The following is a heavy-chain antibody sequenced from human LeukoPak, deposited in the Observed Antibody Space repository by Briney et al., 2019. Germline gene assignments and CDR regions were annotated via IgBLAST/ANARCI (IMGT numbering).Heavy chain of an antibody. V-gene: IGHV3-9*01. CDR3: VKDRVWFGELLNPLFDN. J-gene: IGHJ4*02. D-gene: IGHD3-10*01. CDR2: ISWNSGRI. Sequence: PGGSLRLSCAASGFTFDDYAMHWVWQAPGKGLEWVSGISWNSGRIGYADSVKGRFTISRDNAKSSLYLQMNSLRAEDTALYYCVKDRVWFGELLNPLFDNWGQGTRVTVSS. CDR1: GFTFDDYA.